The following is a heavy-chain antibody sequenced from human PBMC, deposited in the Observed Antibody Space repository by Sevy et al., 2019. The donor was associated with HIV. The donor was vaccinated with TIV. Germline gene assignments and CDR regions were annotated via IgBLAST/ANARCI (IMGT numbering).Heavy chain of an antibody. CDR3: AQEQGGRFDS. V-gene: IGHV3-7*01. J-gene: IGHJ4*02. CDR1: GFTFSGYW. CDR2: IKQDGSDK. Sequence: GGSLRLSCAASGFTFSGYWMNWVRQAPGKGLEWVANIKQDGSDKHYVDSVEGRFTISRDNAKNSLYLQMNSLRVEDTAVYYCAQEQGGRFDSWGQGTLVTVSS. D-gene: IGHD2-15*01.